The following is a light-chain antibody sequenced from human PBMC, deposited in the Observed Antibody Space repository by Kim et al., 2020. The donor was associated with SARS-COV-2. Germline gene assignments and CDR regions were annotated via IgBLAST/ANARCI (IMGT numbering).Light chain of an antibody. CDR1: QSINSW. Sequence: ESVGDRVTIACRASQSINSWLAWHQQKPGRAPKLLIYKASSLESGVPPRFSGSGSGTDFTLTISSLQPDDFATYYCQQYNNYPWTFGQGTKVDIK. J-gene: IGKJ1*01. CDR2: KAS. CDR3: QQYNNYPWT. V-gene: IGKV1-5*03.